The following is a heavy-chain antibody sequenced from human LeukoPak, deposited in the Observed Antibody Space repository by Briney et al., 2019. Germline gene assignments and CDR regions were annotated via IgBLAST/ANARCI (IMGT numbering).Heavy chain of an antibody. Sequence: PGGALRLSCRASRFSFSDYDMHWVRQAPGKGLGWVAVISSDGSRKHYGDSVKGRFTISRDNSESTLFLQMNSLRTDDTSVYFCAKYAYNWNAPDGFDMWGQGTMVIVSS. CDR2: ISSDGSRK. CDR3: AKYAYNWNAPDGFDM. J-gene: IGHJ3*02. D-gene: IGHD1-1*01. V-gene: IGHV3-30*18. CDR1: RFSFSDYD.